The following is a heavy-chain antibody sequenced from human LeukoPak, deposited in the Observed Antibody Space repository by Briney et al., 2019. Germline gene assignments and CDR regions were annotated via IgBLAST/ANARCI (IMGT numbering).Heavy chain of an antibody. CDR1: GFAFSTYA. CDR3: ARDRPNSYQPGGY. V-gene: IGHV3-30*01. D-gene: IGHD2-2*01. Sequence: GGSLRLSCAASGFAFSTYAMHWVRQAPGKGLEWLAFMSYDGGDKHYAESVKGRFTISRDNSKNTLYLQMNSLRADDTAVYYCARDRPNSYQPGGYWGQGTLVTVSS. CDR2: MSYDGGDK. J-gene: IGHJ4*02.